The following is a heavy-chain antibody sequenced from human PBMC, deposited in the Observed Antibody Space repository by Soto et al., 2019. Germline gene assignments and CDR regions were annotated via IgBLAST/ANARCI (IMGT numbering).Heavy chain of an antibody. CDR3: ARGYFDSGHGYDL. Sequence: EQLEQSGAEVKKPGESLKISCKGPGHLFNNHWIGWVRQTPGKGLEWMGLIFTRDSETKTSPSFQGHVSFSVDNSINTVYLQWTSLKTTDTGFYFCARGYFDSGHGYDLWGQGTLVTVSS. CDR2: IFTRDSET. CDR1: GHLFNNHW. D-gene: IGHD3-10*01. J-gene: IGHJ5*02. V-gene: IGHV5-51*01.